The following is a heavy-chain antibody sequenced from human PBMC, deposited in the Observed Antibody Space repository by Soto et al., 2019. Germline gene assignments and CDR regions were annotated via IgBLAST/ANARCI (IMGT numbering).Heavy chain of an antibody. Sequence: EVQLLESGGGLVQPGGSLRLSCAASGFTFSDYAMSWVRQAPGKGLEWVSVFSGSGDSTYYADSVKGRFTISRDNSKKTLYLQMNSLRAEDTAVYYCAKHGCTSTRCYLNSWGQGTLVTVSS. D-gene: IGHD2-2*01. CDR2: FSGSGDST. CDR1: GFTFSDYA. V-gene: IGHV3-23*01. J-gene: IGHJ4*02. CDR3: AKHGCTSTRCYLNS.